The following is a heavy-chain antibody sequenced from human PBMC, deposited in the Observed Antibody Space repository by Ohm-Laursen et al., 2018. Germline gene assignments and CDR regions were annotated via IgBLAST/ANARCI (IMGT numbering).Heavy chain of an antibody. CDR2: IISSRSYI. CDR3: ARDRHDFWSGYPSRFDY. J-gene: IGHJ4*02. D-gene: IGHD3-3*01. CDR1: GFTFSSYS. Sequence: SRRLSCAASGFTFSSYSMNWVRQAPGKGLEWVSSIISSRSYIYYADSVKGRFTISRDNAKNSLYLQMNSLRAEDTAVYYCARDRHDFWSGYPSRFDYWGQGTLVTVSS. V-gene: IGHV3-21*01.